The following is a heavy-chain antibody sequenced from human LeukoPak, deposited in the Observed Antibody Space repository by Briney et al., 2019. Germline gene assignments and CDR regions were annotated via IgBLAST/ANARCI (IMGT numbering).Heavy chain of an antibody. Sequence: SETLSLTCTVSGGSVRPYYWNWIRQPPGKGLEWIGYIYYSGNTNYNPSLKSRVTISVDTSKNQFSLKLRSVTAADTAVYYCARDPRGVRGLIGVFDIWGQGTMVTVSS. D-gene: IGHD3-10*01. CDR1: GGSVRPYY. CDR2: IYYSGNT. V-gene: IGHV4-59*02. CDR3: ARDPRGVRGLIGVFDI. J-gene: IGHJ3*02.